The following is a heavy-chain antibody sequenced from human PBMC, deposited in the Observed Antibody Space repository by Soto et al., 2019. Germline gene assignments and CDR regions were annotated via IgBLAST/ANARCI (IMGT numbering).Heavy chain of an antibody. D-gene: IGHD2-2*01. J-gene: IGHJ4*02. V-gene: IGHV3-23*01. Sequence: PGGSLRLSCAASGFTLSSYAMSWVRQAPGKGLEWVSAISGSGGSTYYADSVKGRFTISRDNSKNTLYLQMNSLRAEDTAVYYCAKARGSSTPAPGSYWGQGTLVTVSS. CDR3: AKARGSSTPAPGSY. CDR2: ISGSGGST. CDR1: GFTLSSYA.